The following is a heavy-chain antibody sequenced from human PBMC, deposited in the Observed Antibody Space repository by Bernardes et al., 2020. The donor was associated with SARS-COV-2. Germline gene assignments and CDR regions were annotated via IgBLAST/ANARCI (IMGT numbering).Heavy chain of an antibody. J-gene: IGHJ5*02. CDR3: AKSGYTVTTYLPFDP. CDR1: GFTFSTHA. CDR2: ISAGGDVT. V-gene: IGHV3-23*01. D-gene: IGHD4-17*01. Sequence: GGSLRLSCAASGFTFSTHAMNWVRQAPGKGLEWVSAISAGGDVTLYADSMKGRFTISRDNSKNTLYLQMNSLRAEDTAVYYCAKSGYTVTTYLPFDPWGQGTLVTVSS.